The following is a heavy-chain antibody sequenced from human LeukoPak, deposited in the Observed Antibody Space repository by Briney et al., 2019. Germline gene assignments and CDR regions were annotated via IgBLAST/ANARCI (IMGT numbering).Heavy chain of an antibody. V-gene: IGHV3-9*01. J-gene: IGHJ4*02. D-gene: IGHD3-3*01. CDR2: ISWNSGSI. CDR1: GFTFDDYA. Sequence: GGSLRLSCAASGFTFDDYAMHWVRQAPGKGLEWVSGISWNSGSIGYADSVKGRFTISRDNAKNFLYLQMNSLRAEDTALYYCAKGRASYYDFCDYWGQGTLVTVSS. CDR3: AKGRASYYDFCDY.